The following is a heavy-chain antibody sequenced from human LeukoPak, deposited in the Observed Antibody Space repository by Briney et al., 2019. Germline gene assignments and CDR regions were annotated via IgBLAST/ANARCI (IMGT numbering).Heavy chain of an antibody. D-gene: IGHD3-10*01. CDR1: GYTFTSYG. CDR3: ARVPFGELSEFDY. J-gene: IGHJ4*02. Sequence: ASVKVSCKASGYTFTSYGISWVRQAPGQGLEWMGRIIPILGIANYAQKFQGRVTITADKSTSTAYMELSSLRSEDTAVYYCARVPFGELSEFDYWGQGTLVTVSS. V-gene: IGHV1-69*04. CDR2: IIPILGIA.